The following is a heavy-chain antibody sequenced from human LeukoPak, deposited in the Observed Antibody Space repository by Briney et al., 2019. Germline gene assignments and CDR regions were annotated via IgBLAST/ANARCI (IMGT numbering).Heavy chain of an antibody. Sequence: ASVQVSCKASGGTFSSYAISWVRQAPGQGLEWMGGIIPIFGTANYAQKFQGRVTITADESTSTAYMELSSLRSEDTAVYYCARVGVEGYFDWLLNYWGQGTLVTVPS. V-gene: IGHV1-69*01. CDR2: IIPIFGTA. J-gene: IGHJ4*02. CDR3: ARVGVEGYFDWLLNY. CDR1: GGTFSSYA. D-gene: IGHD3-9*01.